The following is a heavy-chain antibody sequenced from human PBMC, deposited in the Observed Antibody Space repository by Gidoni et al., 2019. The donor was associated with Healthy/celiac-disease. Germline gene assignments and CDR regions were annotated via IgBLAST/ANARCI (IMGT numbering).Heavy chain of an antibody. CDR1: GYTFTGYY. Sequence: QVQLVQFGAEVKKPGASVKFSCKAPGYTFTGYYMHWVRQPSGQGLEWMRWINPNSGGTNYAQKFQGRVTMTRDTSISTAYMELSRLRSDDTAVYYCARESDGDGYYYFDYWGQGTLVTVSS. V-gene: IGHV1-2*02. CDR3: ARESDGDGYYYFDY. J-gene: IGHJ4*02. CDR2: INPNSGGT. D-gene: IGHD2-21*01.